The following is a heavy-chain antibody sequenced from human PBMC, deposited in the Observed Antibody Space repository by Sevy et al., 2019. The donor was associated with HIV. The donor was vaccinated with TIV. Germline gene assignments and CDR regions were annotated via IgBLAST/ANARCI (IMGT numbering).Heavy chain of an antibody. D-gene: IGHD6-13*01. CDR3: ASAIGQQLTVIFDY. V-gene: IGHV7-4-1*02. CDR2: INTNTGNP. CDR1: GYTFTKYG. J-gene: IGHJ4*02. Sequence: ASVKVSCKASGYTFTKYGMNWVRQAPGQRPEWMGWINTNTGNPTYDQGFTGRFVFSLDTSVRTAHLLISSLKTDDTAVYYWASAIGQQLTVIFDYWGQGTSVTVSS.